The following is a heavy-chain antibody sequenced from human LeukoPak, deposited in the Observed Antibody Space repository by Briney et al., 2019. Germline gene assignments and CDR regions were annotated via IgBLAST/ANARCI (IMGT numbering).Heavy chain of an antibody. CDR1: GFTVSSNY. V-gene: IGHV3-30*02. J-gene: IGHJ4*02. CDR2: IRSDGTNK. CDR3: AKSRSDVVDY. D-gene: IGHD3-3*01. Sequence: GGSLRLSCAASGFTVSSNYMSWVRQAPGKGLEWVAFIRSDGTNKYYADSVKGRFTISRDNSKNTLYLQMNSLRAEDTAVYYCAKSRSDVVDYWGQGTLVTVSS.